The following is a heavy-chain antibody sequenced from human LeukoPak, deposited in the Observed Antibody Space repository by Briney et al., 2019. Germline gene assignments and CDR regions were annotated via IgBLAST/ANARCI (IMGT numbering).Heavy chain of an antibody. Sequence: SETLSLTCTVSGGSISSSSYYWGWIRQPPGKGLEWIGSMYHSGSTHHNPSLKSRVTISVDTSKNQFSLKLSSVTAADTAVYYCARLYYDSSGYYQICYFDYWGQGTLVTVSS. D-gene: IGHD3-22*01. CDR3: ARLYYDSSGYYQICYFDY. CDR1: GGSISSSSYY. CDR2: MYHSGST. V-gene: IGHV4-39*01. J-gene: IGHJ4*02.